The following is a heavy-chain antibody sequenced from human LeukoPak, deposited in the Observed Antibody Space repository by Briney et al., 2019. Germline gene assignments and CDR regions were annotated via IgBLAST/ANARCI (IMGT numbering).Heavy chain of an antibody. CDR3: ARGVLDSSSSDAFDI. CDR2: INHSGST. CDR1: GGSFSGYY. D-gene: IGHD6-13*01. V-gene: IGHV4-34*01. Sequence: SETLSLTCAVYGGSFSGYYWSWIRQPPGKGLESIGEINHSGSTNYNPSLKSRVTISVDTSKNQFSLKLSSVTAADTAVYYCARGVLDSSSSDAFDIWGQGTMVTVSS. J-gene: IGHJ3*02.